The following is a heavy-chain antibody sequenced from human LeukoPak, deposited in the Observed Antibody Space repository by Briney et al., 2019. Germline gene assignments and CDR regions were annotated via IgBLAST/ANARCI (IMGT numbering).Heavy chain of an antibody. CDR2: IYYSGST. CDR1: GGSISSYY. J-gene: IGHJ3*02. D-gene: IGHD1-7*01. Sequence: PSETLSLTCTVSGGSISSYYWSWIRQPPGKGLEWIGYIYYSGSTNYNPSLKSRVTISVDTSKNQFSLKLSSVTAADTAVYYCARAKLELRGAFDIWGQGTMVTVSS. CDR3: ARAKLELRGAFDI. V-gene: IGHV4-59*01.